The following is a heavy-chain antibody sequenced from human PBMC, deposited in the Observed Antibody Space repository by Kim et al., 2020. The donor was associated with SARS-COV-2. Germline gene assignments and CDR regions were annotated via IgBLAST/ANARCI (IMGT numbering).Heavy chain of an antibody. D-gene: IGHD5-18*01. CDR3: AKDLVRAMELLYFDY. J-gene: IGHJ4*02. V-gene: IGHV3-30*18. CDR2: ISYDGSNK. CDR1: GFTFSSYG. Sequence: GGSLRLSCAASGFTFSSYGMHWVRQAPGKGLEWVAVISYDGSNKYYADSVKGRFTISRDNSKNTLYLQMNSLRAEDTAVYYCAKDLVRAMELLYFDYWGQGTLVTVSS.